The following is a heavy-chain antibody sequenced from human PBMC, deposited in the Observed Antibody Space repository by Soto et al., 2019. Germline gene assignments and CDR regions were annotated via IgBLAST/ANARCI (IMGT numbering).Heavy chain of an antibody. J-gene: IGHJ4*02. Sequence: ASVKVSCRASGYTFTSYDIYWVRQATGQGLEWMGWLNPNTGDSAYAQKFQGRISVTSDTSINTVHMELSSLRSEDTAVYYCARRAETNGWNGFGADKYYFDFWGQGTLVTVSS. CDR3: ARRAETNGWNGFGADKYYFDF. CDR2: LNPNTGDS. V-gene: IGHV1-8*01. D-gene: IGHD1-1*01. CDR1: GYTFTSYD.